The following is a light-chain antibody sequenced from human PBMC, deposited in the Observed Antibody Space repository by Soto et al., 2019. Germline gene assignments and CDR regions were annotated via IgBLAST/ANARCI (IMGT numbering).Light chain of an antibody. V-gene: IGKV1-27*01. CDR3: QKYNSALSIT. Sequence: DIQMTQSPSSLSASVGDSVTISCRASQGISNYLAWYQQKPGKVPKLLIYAASTLQSGVPSRFSGSGSGTDFTLTISSLQPEDVATYYCQKYNSALSITFGQGTRLKSK. CDR1: QGISNY. J-gene: IGKJ5*01. CDR2: AAS.